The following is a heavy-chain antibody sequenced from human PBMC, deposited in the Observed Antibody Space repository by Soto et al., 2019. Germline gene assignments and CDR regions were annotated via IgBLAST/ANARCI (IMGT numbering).Heavy chain of an antibody. CDR2: IVVGSGNT. CDR3: AAVRRHYYDSSGYYSQFDY. Sequence: QMQLVQSGPEVKKPGTSVKVSCKASGFTFTSSAVQWVRQARGQRLEWIGWIVVGSGNTNYAQKFQERVTITRDMSTSTAYMELSSLRSEDTAVYYCAAVRRHYYDSSGYYSQFDYWGQGTLVTVSS. J-gene: IGHJ4*02. V-gene: IGHV1-58*01. D-gene: IGHD3-22*01. CDR1: GFTFTSSA.